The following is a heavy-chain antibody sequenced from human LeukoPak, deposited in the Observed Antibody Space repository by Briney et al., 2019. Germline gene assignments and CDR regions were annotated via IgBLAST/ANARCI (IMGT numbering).Heavy chain of an antibody. V-gene: IGHV1-69*13. CDR2: IIPIFGTA. Sequence: ASVKVSCKASGGTFSSYAISWVRQAPGQGLEWMGGIIPIFGTANYAQKFQGRVTITADESTSTAYMELSSLRSEDTAVYYCAREGPLSIHASDVWGQGTMVTVSS. D-gene: IGHD6-6*01. J-gene: IGHJ3*01. CDR1: GGTFSSYA. CDR3: AREGPLSIHASDV.